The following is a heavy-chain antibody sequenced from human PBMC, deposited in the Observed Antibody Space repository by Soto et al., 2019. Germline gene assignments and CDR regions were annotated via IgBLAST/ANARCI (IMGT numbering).Heavy chain of an antibody. CDR1: GYRFTTYG. J-gene: IGHJ4*02. V-gene: IGHV1-18*01. D-gene: IGHD3-16*01. CDR3: ARVRFGDPFDF. Sequence: GASVKVSCKVSGYRFTTYGINWVRQAPGQGLEWVGWFNPDNQNTNYAQKFQDRVPLTTDSSTYTAYMELRDLRSDDTAVYYCARVRFGDPFDFWGQGSLVTVSS. CDR2: FNPDNQNT.